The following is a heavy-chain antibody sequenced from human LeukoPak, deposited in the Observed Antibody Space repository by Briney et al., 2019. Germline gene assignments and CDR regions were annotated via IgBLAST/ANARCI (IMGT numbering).Heavy chain of an antibody. Sequence: GGSLRLSCAASGFTFSSYAMSWVRQAPGKGLEWVSAISGSGGSTYYADSVKGRFTISRDNSKNTLYLQMNSLRAEDTAVYYCAKVGFDWLLIERFDYWGQGTLVTVSS. V-gene: IGHV3-23*01. CDR1: GFTFSSYA. CDR2: ISGSGGST. CDR3: AKVGFDWLLIERFDY. J-gene: IGHJ4*02. D-gene: IGHD3-9*01.